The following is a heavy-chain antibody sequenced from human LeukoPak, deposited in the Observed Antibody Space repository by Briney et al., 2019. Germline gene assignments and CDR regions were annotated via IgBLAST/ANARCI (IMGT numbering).Heavy chain of an antibody. CDR1: GFTFSSYW. Sequence: PGGSLRLSCAASGFTFSSYWMSWVRQAPGKGLEGVANIKQDGSEKYYVDSVKGRFTISRDNSKNTLYLQMNSLRAEDTAVYYCARDPMTTVTTIPSHGMDVWGQGTTVTVSS. CDR2: IKQDGSEK. CDR3: ARDPMTTVTTIPSHGMDV. V-gene: IGHV3-7*01. D-gene: IGHD4-17*01. J-gene: IGHJ6*02.